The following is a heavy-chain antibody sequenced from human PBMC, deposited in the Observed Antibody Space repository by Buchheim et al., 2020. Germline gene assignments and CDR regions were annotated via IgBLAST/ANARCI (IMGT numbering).Heavy chain of an antibody. CDR1: GFSFSPFG. D-gene: IGHD6-19*01. CDR3: ARDFSGWSRDY. Sequence: DVQLVESEGGLVMPGESLTLSCVTSGFSFSPFGMTWVRQAPGKGLEWVATVGSGHHTFYADLVEGRFTVSRDNARRSVYLHLNSLRAEDTAVYFCARDFSGWSRDYWGQGTL. V-gene: IGHV3-21*01. CDR2: VGSGHHT. J-gene: IGHJ4*02.